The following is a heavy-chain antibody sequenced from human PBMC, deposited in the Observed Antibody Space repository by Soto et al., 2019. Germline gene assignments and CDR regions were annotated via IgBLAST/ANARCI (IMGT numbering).Heavy chain of an antibody. CDR2: ISAYNGNT. Sequence: QVQLVQPGAEVKKPGASVKVSCKASGYTFTSYGISWVRQAPGQGLEWMGWISAYNGNTNYAQKLQGRVTMTTDTSTRTAYIGLRSLRSDDTAVYYCARYGPWVGSYYGMYVWGQGTTVTVSS. J-gene: IGHJ6*02. CDR3: ARYGPWVGSYYGMYV. D-gene: IGHD2-15*01. V-gene: IGHV1-18*01. CDR1: GYTFTSYG.